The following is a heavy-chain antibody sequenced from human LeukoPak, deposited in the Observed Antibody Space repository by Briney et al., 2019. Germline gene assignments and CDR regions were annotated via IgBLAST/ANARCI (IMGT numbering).Heavy chain of an antibody. Sequence: APLKVSCTASGGTFTTYAISWVRQAPGQGLEWMGGIIPIFGTANYAQKFQGRVTITADESTSTAYMELSSLRSEDTAVYYCARKPLRSEGWFDPWGQGTLVTVSS. CDR2: IIPIFGTA. V-gene: IGHV1-69*13. CDR1: GGTFTTYA. J-gene: IGHJ5*02. CDR3: ARKPLRSEGWFDP. D-gene: IGHD3-16*01.